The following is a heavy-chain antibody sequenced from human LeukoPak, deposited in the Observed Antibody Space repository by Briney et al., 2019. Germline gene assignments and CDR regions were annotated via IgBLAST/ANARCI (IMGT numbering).Heavy chain of an antibody. CDR2: INPSGGST. V-gene: IGHV1-46*01. J-gene: IGHJ4*02. D-gene: IGHD6-19*01. CDR1: GYIFTSYN. CDR3: ARFAVHRRITVPGQFGLDY. Sequence: ASVKVSCKTSGYIFTSYNIYWVRQAPGQGLEWMGIINPSGGSTNYAQKVQGRVTMTRDTSTSTAYMELSSPRSEDTAVYYCARFAVHRRITVPGQFGLDYWGQGTLVSVSS.